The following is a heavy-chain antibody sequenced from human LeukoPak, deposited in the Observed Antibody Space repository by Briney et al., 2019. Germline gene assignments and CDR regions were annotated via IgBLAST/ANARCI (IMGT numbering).Heavy chain of an antibody. V-gene: IGHV4-4*07. CDR1: GGSLSSYY. CDR2: IYTSGST. D-gene: IGHD6-13*01. Sequence: SETLSLTCTVSGGSLSSYYWSWLRQPAGKGLEWIGRIYTSGSTNYNPSLKSRVTMSVDTSKNQFSLKLSSVTAADTAVYYCAREQIAAAGRGFDYWGQGTLVTVSS. CDR3: AREQIAAAGRGFDY. J-gene: IGHJ4*02.